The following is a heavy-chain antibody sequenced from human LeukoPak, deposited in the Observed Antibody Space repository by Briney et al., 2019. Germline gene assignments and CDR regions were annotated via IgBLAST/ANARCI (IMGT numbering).Heavy chain of an antibody. CDR1: GGPISSSSYY. D-gene: IGHD6-6*01. Sequence: SETLSLTCTVSGGPISSSSYYWGWIRQPPGKGLEWIGSIYYSGSTYYNPSLKSRVTISVDTSKNQFSLKLSSVTAADTAVYYCASHSRSSDDAFDIWGQGTMVTVSS. CDR2: IYYSGST. V-gene: IGHV4-39*01. J-gene: IGHJ3*02. CDR3: ASHSRSSDDAFDI.